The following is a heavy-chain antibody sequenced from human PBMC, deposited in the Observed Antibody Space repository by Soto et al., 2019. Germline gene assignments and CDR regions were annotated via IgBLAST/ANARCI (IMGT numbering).Heavy chain of an antibody. J-gene: IGHJ6*02. V-gene: IGHV3-23*01. Sequence: RRLSCAASGFTFSSYAMGWVRQAPGKGLEWVSAISGSGGSTYYADSVKGRFTISRDNSKNTLYLQMNSLRAEDTAVYYCAKDRIVLMVYYGMDVWGQGTTVTVSS. CDR3: AKDRIVLMVYYGMDV. CDR2: ISGSGGST. CDR1: GFTFSSYA. D-gene: IGHD2-8*01.